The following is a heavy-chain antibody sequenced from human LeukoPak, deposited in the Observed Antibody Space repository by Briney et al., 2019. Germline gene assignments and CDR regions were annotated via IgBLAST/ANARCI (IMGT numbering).Heavy chain of an antibody. V-gene: IGHV4-39*07. D-gene: IGHD3-3*01. Sequence: PSETLSLTCTVSGGSISTSNYYWGWIRQPPGKGLEWIGNIFYSGSTYYNPSLKSRVTISVDTSKNQFSLKLSSVTAADTAVYYCARERDFWSGYCFDYWGQGTLVTVSS. CDR2: IFYSGST. CDR1: GGSISTSNYY. J-gene: IGHJ4*02. CDR3: ARERDFWSGYCFDY.